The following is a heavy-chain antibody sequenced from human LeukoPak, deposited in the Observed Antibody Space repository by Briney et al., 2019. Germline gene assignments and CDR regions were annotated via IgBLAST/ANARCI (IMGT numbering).Heavy chain of an antibody. D-gene: IGHD6-13*01. CDR1: GFTFSSFE. CDR3: AREWAAAGTLDC. Sequence: GSLRFSCAASGFTFSSFEMNWVRPGPGLGLPGVSYISSSCSTIYYADSVKGRFTISRDNAKNSLYLQMNSLRAEDTAVYYCAREWAAAGTLDCWGQGTLVTVSS. CDR2: ISSSCSTI. J-gene: IGHJ4*02. V-gene: IGHV3-48*03.